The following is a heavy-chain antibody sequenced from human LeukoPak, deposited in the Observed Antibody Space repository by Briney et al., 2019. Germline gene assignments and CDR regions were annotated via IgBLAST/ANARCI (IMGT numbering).Heavy chain of an antibody. CDR2: ISYDGSNK. CDR1: GFTFSSYG. J-gene: IGHJ4*02. D-gene: IGHD2-15*01. V-gene: IGHV3-33*05. Sequence: GGSLRLSCAASGFTFSSYGMHWVRQAPGKGLEWVTAISYDGSNKYYGDSVKGRFTISRDNSKNSLYLQMNSLRAEDTAVYYCARDLGHCSGGTCSAVFDYWGQGTLVTVSS. CDR3: ARDLGHCSGGTCSAVFDY.